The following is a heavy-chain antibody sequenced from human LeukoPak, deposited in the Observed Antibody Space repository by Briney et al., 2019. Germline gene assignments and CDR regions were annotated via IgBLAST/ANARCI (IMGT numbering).Heavy chain of an antibody. Sequence: SETLSLTCAVYGGSFSGYYSSWIRQPPGKGLEWIGEINHSGSTNYNPSLKSRVTISVDTPKNQFSLKLSSVTAADTAVYYCARAYGDYGQGTPRQSATTFGYWGQGTLVTVSS. CDR1: GGSFSGYY. V-gene: IGHV4-34*01. J-gene: IGHJ4*02. CDR2: INHSGST. D-gene: IGHD4-17*01. CDR3: ARAYGDYGQGTPRQSATTFGY.